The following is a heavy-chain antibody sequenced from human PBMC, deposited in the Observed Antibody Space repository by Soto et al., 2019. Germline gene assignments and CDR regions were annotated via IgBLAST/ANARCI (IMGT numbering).Heavy chain of an antibody. Sequence: LRLSCAASGXTFSSYGMHWVRQAPGKGLEWVADISFDGSNKYYEDSVKGRFTISRDNSKNTLYLQMNSLRAEDTAVYYCAKANERRSHLTRPFDYWGQGTLVTVSS. J-gene: IGHJ4*02. CDR3: AKANERRSHLTRPFDY. CDR2: ISFDGSNK. V-gene: IGHV3-30*18. CDR1: GXTFSSYG. D-gene: IGHD6-6*01.